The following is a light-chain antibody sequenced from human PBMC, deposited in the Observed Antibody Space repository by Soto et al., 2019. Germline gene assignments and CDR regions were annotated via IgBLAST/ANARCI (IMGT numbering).Light chain of an antibody. CDR1: SSDVGGYNY. CDR2: DVS. J-gene: IGLJ2*01. Sequence: QSALTQPASVSGSPGQSITISCTGTSSDVGGYNYVSWYQQHPGKAPKLMIYDVSNRPSGVSNRFSGSKSGNTASLTISGPQAEDEADYYCSSYTSSSLGVVFGGGTKLTVL. CDR3: SSYTSSSLGVV. V-gene: IGLV2-14*01.